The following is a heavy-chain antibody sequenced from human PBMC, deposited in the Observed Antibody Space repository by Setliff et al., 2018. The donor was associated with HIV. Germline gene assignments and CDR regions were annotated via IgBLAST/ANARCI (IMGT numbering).Heavy chain of an antibody. CDR2: IYQTGNT. Sequence: PSETLSLTCSVSGYSISSGYYWGWIRQPPGKGLEWVGTIYQTGNTDYSPSLRSRVTVSMDMSRNQFSLKLTSVTAADTAMYYCAAFFVTPLTTQDFWGQGTLVTVSS. D-gene: IGHD4-17*01. J-gene: IGHJ4*02. CDR3: AAFFVTPLTTQDF. CDR1: GYSISSGYY. V-gene: IGHV4-38-2*02.